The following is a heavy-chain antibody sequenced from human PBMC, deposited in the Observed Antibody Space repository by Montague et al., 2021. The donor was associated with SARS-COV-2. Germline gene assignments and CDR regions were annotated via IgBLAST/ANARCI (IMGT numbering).Heavy chain of an antibody. CDR2: ISSSGGI. D-gene: IGHD5-12*01. CDR3: ARQYIGYNRRFDY. V-gene: IGHV4-4*07. CDR1: GSISGYY. J-gene: IGHJ4*02. Sequence: SETLSLTCTVSGSISGYYWPWIRQSAGKGLEWIGRISSSGGIAYNASLKSRVTMSLDTSKIQLSLKLSSVTAADTAVYYCARQYIGYNRRFDYWGQGALVTVSP.